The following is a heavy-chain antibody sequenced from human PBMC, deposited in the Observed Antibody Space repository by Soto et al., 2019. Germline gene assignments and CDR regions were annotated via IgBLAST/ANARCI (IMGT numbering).Heavy chain of an antibody. V-gene: IGHV1-69*13. CDR1: GGTFSSYA. Sequence: SVKVSCKASGGTFSSYAISWVRQAPGQGLEWMGGIIPIFGTANYAQKFQGRVTITADESTSTAYMELSSPRSEDTAVYYCARDPPTASEDRSGYYSGYWGKGTLVTVSS. CDR2: IIPIFGTA. CDR3: ARDPPTASEDRSGYYSGY. J-gene: IGHJ4*02. D-gene: IGHD3-22*01.